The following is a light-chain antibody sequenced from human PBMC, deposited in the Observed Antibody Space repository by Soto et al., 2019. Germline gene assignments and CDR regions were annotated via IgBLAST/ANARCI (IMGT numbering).Light chain of an antibody. CDR2: RNN. Sequence: QSVLTQPPSASGTPGQRVTISCSGSRTNIGSNHVYWYQQLPGTAPKLLIYRNNQRPSGVPDRFSGSKSGTSASLAISGLRSEDEADYHCAAWDDSLSVVFGGWTQLTVL. V-gene: IGLV1-47*01. CDR3: AAWDDSLSVV. J-gene: IGLJ2*01. CDR1: RTNIGSNH.